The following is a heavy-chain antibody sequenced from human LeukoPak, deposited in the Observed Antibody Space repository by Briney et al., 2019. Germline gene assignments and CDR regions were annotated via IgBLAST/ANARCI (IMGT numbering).Heavy chain of an antibody. CDR1: GFTFSSYE. D-gene: IGHD3-22*01. CDR2: ISSSGSTI. Sequence: AGGSLRLSCAASGFTFSSYEMNWVRQAPGKGLEWVSYISSSGSTIYYADSVKSRFTISRDNAKNSLYLQMNSLRAEDTAVYYCARGRSGGSYYYDSSGYYGGAPSDYWGQGTLVTVSS. V-gene: IGHV3-48*03. CDR3: ARGRSGGSYYYDSSGYYGGAPSDY. J-gene: IGHJ4*02.